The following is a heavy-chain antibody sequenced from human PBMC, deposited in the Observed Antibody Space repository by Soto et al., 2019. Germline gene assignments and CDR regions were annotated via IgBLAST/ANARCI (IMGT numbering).Heavy chain of an antibody. J-gene: IGHJ4*02. CDR2: ISFDGKTK. D-gene: IGHD6-25*01. CDR1: GFTFSNYV. V-gene: IGHV3-30*18. CDR3: TKDRFAQPGAAFRAPPYFDH. Sequence: QVQLVESGGGVVQPGRSLRLSCGASGFTFSNYVMHWVRQAPGRGPQWVASISFDGKTKYYGDSVKGRVTISRDNSKNMLFLQMDRLRTDDTAVFYCTKDRFAQPGAAFRAPPYFDHWGQGTLVTVSS.